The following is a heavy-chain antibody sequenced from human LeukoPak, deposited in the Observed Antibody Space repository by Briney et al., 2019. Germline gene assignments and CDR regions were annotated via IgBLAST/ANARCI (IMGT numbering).Heavy chain of an antibody. CDR3: ARDSDTAMVKGYYGMDV. D-gene: IGHD5-18*01. V-gene: IGHV3-21*01. Sequence: GGSLRLSCAAPRFPFSSYSMNWVRQAPGKGLEWVSSISSSSSYIYYADSVKSRFTISRDNAKNSLYLQMNSLRAEDTAVYYCARDSDTAMVKGYYGMDVWGQGTTVTVSS. CDR1: RFPFSSYS. J-gene: IGHJ6*02. CDR2: ISSSSSYI.